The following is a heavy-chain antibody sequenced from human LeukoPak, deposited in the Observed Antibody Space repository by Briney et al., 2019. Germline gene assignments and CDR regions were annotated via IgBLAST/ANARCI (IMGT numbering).Heavy chain of an antibody. V-gene: IGHV4-61*08. CDR1: GGSISSGGYY. CDR3: ARLFVVRGVIRTYYFDY. Sequence: PSETLSLTCTVSGGSISSGGYYWSWIRQHPGKGLEWIGYIYYSGSTNYNPSLKSRVTISVDTSKNQFSLKLSSVTAADTAVYYCARLFVVRGVIRTYYFDYWGQGTLVTVSS. CDR2: IYYSGST. D-gene: IGHD3-10*01. J-gene: IGHJ4*02.